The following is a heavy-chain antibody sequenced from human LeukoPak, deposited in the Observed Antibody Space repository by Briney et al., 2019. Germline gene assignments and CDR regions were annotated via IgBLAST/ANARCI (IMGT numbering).Heavy chain of an antibody. CDR3: ARDRPVYGESN. CDR2: INQDASEK. Sequence: GGSLRLSCAASGLTISRYWMRWVRQAPGKGLEWGANINQDASEKYYVDSVKGRFTISRDNAKNSLYLQMNRQRAEDTAVYYCARDRPVYGESNWGQGTLVTVSS. CDR1: GLTISRYW. D-gene: IGHD4-17*01. J-gene: IGHJ4*02. V-gene: IGHV3-7*03.